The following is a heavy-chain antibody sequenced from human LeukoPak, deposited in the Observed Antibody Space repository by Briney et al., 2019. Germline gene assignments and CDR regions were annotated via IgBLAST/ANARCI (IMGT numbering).Heavy chain of an antibody. V-gene: IGHV1-2*02. J-gene: IGHJ4*02. CDR2: INPDSGGT. Sequence: GASVKVSFKASGYTFTVLYMHWVRQAPGQGLEWMGWINPDSGGTNYAQKFQGRVTMTRDTSISTAYMDLSRLRSDDTAVYYCAREYFDSSGHYFDYWGEGALVSVSS. CDR1: GYTFTVLY. D-gene: IGHD3-22*01. CDR3: AREYFDSSGHYFDY.